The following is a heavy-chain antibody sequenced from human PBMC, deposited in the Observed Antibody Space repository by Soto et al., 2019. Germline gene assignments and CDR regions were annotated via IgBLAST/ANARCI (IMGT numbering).Heavy chain of an antibody. V-gene: IGHV1-3*01. CDR3: ARGIATGQPDP. CDR2: INPDNGNT. J-gene: IGHJ5*02. Sequence: ASVKVSCKASGYTFTRYTMNWVRQAPGQRLEWMGWINPDNGNTKSSQKFQDRVIITRDTSASTAYMDLSSLRSEDTAVYYCARGIATGQPDPWGQGTLVTVSS. CDR1: GYTFTRYT. D-gene: IGHD2-15*01.